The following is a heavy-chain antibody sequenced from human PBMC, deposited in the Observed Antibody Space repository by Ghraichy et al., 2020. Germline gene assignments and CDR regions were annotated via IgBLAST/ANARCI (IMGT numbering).Heavy chain of an antibody. J-gene: IGHJ4*02. CDR2: VNPDESNK. D-gene: IGHD6-25*01. CDR1: GFTLSYSW. V-gene: IGHV3-7*03. CDR3: ARDPFNAALDY. Sequence: GGSLRLSCVGSGFTLSYSWISWVRHVPGKGLEWVANVNPDESNKYYVDSVSGRFTISRDNAKNSVYLQMNNLRAEDTAVYYCARDPFNAALDYWGQGAQVTGSS.